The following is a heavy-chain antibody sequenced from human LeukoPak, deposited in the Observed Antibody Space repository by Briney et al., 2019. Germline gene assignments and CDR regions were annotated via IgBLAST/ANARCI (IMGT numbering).Heavy chain of an antibody. V-gene: IGHV3-23*01. J-gene: IGHJ3*02. D-gene: IGHD5-12*01. CDR2: ISGNGGNT. CDR3: AKDSGYDYVSAFDI. Sequence: GGSLRLSCAASGFTFSSYVMTWVRQAPGKGLEWVSTISGNGGNTHCAESVKGRFTISRDNSKNTLYLQMDSLRAEDTAVYYCAKDSGYDYVSAFDIWGQGTMVSVSS. CDR1: GFTFSSYV.